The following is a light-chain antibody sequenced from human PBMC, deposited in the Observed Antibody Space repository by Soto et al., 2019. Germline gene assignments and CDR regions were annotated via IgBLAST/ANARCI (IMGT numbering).Light chain of an antibody. CDR2: ANS. CDR3: QFYDTSLSGYV. J-gene: IGLJ1*01. CDR1: SSNIGAGYD. Sequence: QPVLTQPPSVSGAPGQRVTISCTGSSSNIGAGYDVHWYQQLPGTAPKLLICANSNRPSGVPDRFSGSKSGTSASLAITGLQAEDEADYYCQFYDTSLSGYVFGTGTKVTVL. V-gene: IGLV1-40*01.